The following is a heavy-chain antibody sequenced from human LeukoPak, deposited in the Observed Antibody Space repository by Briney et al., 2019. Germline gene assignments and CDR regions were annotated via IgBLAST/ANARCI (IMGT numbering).Heavy chain of an antibody. CDR1: GFTFSSYG. CDR2: TWYDGSNK. Sequence: QPGRSLRLSCAASGFTFSSYGMHWVRQAPGKGLEWVAVTWYDGSNKYYADSVKGRFTISRDNSKNTLYLQMNSPRAEDTAVYYCARDEGYHGMDVWGQGTTVTVS. J-gene: IGHJ6*02. V-gene: IGHV3-33*01. CDR3: ARDEGYHGMDV.